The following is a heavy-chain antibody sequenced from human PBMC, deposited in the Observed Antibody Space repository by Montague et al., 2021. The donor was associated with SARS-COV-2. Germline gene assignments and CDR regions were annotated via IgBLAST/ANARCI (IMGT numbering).Heavy chain of an antibody. Sequence: SLRLSCAASGFTFHDYALHWVRQVPGKGLEWVSGISWNSGSIGYGDSVKGRFTISRDNAKNSLYLQMNSLRAEDTALYYCAKDRGYYGSGSYFEYRGQGTLVTVSS. CDR1: GFTFHDYA. J-gene: IGHJ4*02. CDR3: AKDRGYYGSGSYFEY. D-gene: IGHD3-10*01. CDR2: ISWNSGSI. V-gene: IGHV3-9*01.